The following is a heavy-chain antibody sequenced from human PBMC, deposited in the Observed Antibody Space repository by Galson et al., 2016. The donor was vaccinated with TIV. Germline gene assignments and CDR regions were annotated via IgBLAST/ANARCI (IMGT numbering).Heavy chain of an antibody. Sequence: SLRLSCAASGFTFSGYSMDWVRQAPGKGLEWLSYISSGRSSTIHYADSVKGRFTISRDNARNSLHLQMTSLRAEDTAVYYCARDRSGYTYGYESVYFDLWGRGTLVVVSS. D-gene: IGHD5-18*01. J-gene: IGHJ2*01. CDR2: ISSGRSSTI. CDR1: GFTFSGYS. V-gene: IGHV3-48*01. CDR3: ARDRSGYTYGYESVYFDL.